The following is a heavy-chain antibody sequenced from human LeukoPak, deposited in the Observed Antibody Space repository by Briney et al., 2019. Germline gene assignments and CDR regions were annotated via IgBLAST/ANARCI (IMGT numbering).Heavy chain of an antibody. J-gene: IGHJ4*02. V-gene: IGHV3-30-3*01. Sequence: GGSLRLSCAASGFTFSSYAMHWVRQAPGKGLEWVAVISYDGSNKYYADSVKGRFTISRDNSKNTLYLQMNSLRAEDTAVYYCARGATVVTADYWGRGTLVTVSS. D-gene: IGHD4-23*01. CDR2: ISYDGSNK. CDR3: ARGATVVTADY. CDR1: GFTFSSYA.